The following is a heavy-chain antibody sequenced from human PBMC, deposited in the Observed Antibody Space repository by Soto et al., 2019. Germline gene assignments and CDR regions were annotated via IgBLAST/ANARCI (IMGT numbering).Heavy chain of an antibody. D-gene: IGHD3-22*01. CDR2: VGPSGAST. V-gene: IGHV3-23*01. CDR1: GFTFGSYA. J-gene: IGHJ4*02. Sequence: GGSLRLSCAASGFTFGSYAMGWVRQAPGKGLEWVSSVGPSGASTKYADSVKGRFTVSRDIFKSTLYLHMSSLRAEDTALYFCAKLYYYDSTGYFRRFDNCYQGTLVTVSS. CDR3: AKLYYYDSTGYFRRFDN.